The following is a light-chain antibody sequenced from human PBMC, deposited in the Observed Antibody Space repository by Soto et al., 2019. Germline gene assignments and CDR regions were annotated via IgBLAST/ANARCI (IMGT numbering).Light chain of an antibody. CDR3: SSSTTSSFWV. CDR2: EVS. V-gene: IGLV2-14*01. J-gene: IGLJ3*02. Sequence: QSVLTQPASVSGSPGQSITISCTGTSSDVGAYNFVSWYQQHPGKAPKLMIFEVSNRPSGVSNRFSGSKSVNTASLTISGLQAEDEADYYCSSSTTSSFWVFGGGTKLTV. CDR1: SSDVGAYNF.